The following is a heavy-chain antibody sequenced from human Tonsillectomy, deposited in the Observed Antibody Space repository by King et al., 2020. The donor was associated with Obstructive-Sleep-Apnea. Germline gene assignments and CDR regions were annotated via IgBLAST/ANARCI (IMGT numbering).Heavy chain of an antibody. CDR1: GFTFSGSA. D-gene: IGHD3-22*01. J-gene: IGHJ6*02. CDR3: TSRYDSSGYWNYGMDV. CDR2: IRSKANSYAT. Sequence: VQLVESGGGLVQPGGSLKLYCAASGFTFSGSAMHWVRQASGNGLKWVGLIRSKANSYATAFAASVKGRFTISRDDSKNTAYLKMNSLKTEDTAVYYCTSRYDSSGYWNYGMDVWGQGTTVTVSS. V-gene: IGHV3-73*01.